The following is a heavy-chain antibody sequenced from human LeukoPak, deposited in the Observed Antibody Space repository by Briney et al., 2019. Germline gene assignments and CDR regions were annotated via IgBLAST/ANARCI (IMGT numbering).Heavy chain of an antibody. Sequence: GGSLRLSCAASGFTFDDYTMHWVRQAPGKGLEWVSLISWDGGSTYYADSVKGRFTISRDNSKNSLYLRMNSLRTEDTALYYCAKDGLRLGELSPLDYWGQGTLVTVSS. CDR2: ISWDGGST. CDR1: GFTFDDYT. V-gene: IGHV3-43*01. D-gene: IGHD3-16*02. CDR3: AKDGLRLGELSPLDY. J-gene: IGHJ4*02.